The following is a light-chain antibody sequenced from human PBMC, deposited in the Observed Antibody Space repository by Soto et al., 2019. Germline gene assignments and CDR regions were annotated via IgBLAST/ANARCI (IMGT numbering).Light chain of an antibody. CDR1: QSVSSY. V-gene: IGKV3-11*01. CDR2: DAS. CDR3: QQRGSLPYT. J-gene: IGKJ2*01. Sequence: DIVLTQSPATLSLSPGERATLSCRASQSVSSYLAWYQHKPGQAPRLLIYDASTRATGIPARFSGIGSGTDFTLTISSLESEDFAVYYCQQRGSLPYTFGQGTKLEIK.